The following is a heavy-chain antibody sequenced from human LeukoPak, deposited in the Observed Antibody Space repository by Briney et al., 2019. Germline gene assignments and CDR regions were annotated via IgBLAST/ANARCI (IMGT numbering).Heavy chain of an antibody. J-gene: IGHJ6*02. D-gene: IGHD4-17*01. V-gene: IGHV4-39*01. CDR3: ARQGTLTSTHYYYYGMDV. CDR1: GGSISSRIYY. CDR2: IYYSGST. Sequence: SENLSLTCTVSGGSISSRIYYWGWIRQPPGKGLEWIGSIYYSGSTYYNPSLKSRVTISVDTSKNHFSLKLSSVTAADTAVYYCARQGTLTSTHYYYYGMDVWAQGTAVTVSS.